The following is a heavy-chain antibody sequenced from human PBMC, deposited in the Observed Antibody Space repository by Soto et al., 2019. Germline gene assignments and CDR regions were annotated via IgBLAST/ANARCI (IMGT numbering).Heavy chain of an antibody. CDR3: ARAPGLRFLGNYYYGMDV. CDR1: GGSISSGDYY. V-gene: IGHV4-30-4*01. D-gene: IGHD3-3*01. J-gene: IGHJ6*02. Sequence: QVQLQESGPGLVKPSQTLSLTCTVSGGSISSGDYYWSWIRQPPGKGLEWIGYIYYSGSTYYNPSLKSRVTISVDTSKNQFSLKLSSVTAADTAVYYCARAPGLRFLGNYYYGMDVWGQGTTVTVSS. CDR2: IYYSGST.